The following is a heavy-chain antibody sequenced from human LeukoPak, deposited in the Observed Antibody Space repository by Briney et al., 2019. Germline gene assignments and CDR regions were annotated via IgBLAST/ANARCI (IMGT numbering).Heavy chain of an antibody. CDR2: IRPGDNRM. Sequence: ASVKVSCKASGYTFTAYYIQWVRQAPGQGPEWMGTIRPGDNRMSYAQKFQGRVTMTRDMSTTTGYMELSSLRPEDTAVYYCVREKSGGTYDYWGQGTLVTVSS. J-gene: IGHJ4*02. D-gene: IGHD3-16*01. V-gene: IGHV1-46*01. CDR1: GYTFTAYY. CDR3: VREKSGGTYDY.